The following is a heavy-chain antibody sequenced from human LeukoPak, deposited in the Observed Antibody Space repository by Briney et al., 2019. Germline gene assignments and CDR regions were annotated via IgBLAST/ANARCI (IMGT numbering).Heavy chain of an antibody. CDR3: ARDTTMIVAYDY. CDR2: ISSSSSYI. D-gene: IGHD3-22*01. CDR1: GFTFSSYS. V-gene: IGHV3-21*01. J-gene: IGHJ4*02. Sequence: GGSLRLSCAASGFTFSSYSMNWVRQAPGKGLEWVSSISSSSSYIYYADSVKGRFTISRDNAKNSLYLQMDSLRAEDTAVYYCARDTTMIVAYDYRGQGTLVTVSS.